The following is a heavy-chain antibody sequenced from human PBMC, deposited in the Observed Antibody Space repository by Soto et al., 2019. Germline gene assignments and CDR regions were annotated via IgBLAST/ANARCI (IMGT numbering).Heavy chain of an antibody. V-gene: IGHV4-30-2*01. J-gene: IGHJ3*02. CDR1: GGSISSGGYS. CDR3: ASSGITMRVVRAPDAFDI. D-gene: IGHD3-22*01. CDR2: IYHSAST. Sequence: SETLSLTCAVSGGSISSGGYSWSWIRQPPGKGLEWIGYIYHSASTYYNPSLKSRVTISVDRSKNQFSLKLSSVTAADTAVYYCASSGITMRVVRAPDAFDIWGQGTMVTVSS.